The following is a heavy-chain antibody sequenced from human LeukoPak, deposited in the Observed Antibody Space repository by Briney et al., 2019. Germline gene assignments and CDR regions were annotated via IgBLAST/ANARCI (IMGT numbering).Heavy chain of an antibody. J-gene: IGHJ4*02. CDR2: ISSSSSYI. D-gene: IGHD6-13*01. CDR3: ERDPRLLPSVPPAGIGY. CDR1: GFTFSSYS. Sequence: PGGSLRLSCAASGFTFSSYSLNWVRQAPGKGLEWVSAISSSSSYIYYADSVKGRFTISRDTAKNTLYLQMNSLRAENTRLYHSERDPRLLPSVPPAGIGYWGEGALVTVSS. V-gene: IGHV3-21*04.